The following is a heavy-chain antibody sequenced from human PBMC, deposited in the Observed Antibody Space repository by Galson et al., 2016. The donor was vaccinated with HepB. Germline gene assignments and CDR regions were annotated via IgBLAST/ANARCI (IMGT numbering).Heavy chain of an antibody. CDR2: IYPGDSDT. J-gene: IGHJ5*02. D-gene: IGHD2-21*02. V-gene: IGHV5-51*01. CDR3: ARGAGLRNWFDP. CDR1: GYSFNSYW. Sequence: QSGAEVKKPGESLRISCKVSGYSFNSYWIGWVRQMPGRGLEWMGIIYPGDSDTRYSPSFQGQVTISVDKSISTAYLQWSSLKASDTAIYYCARGAGLRNWFDPWGQGTLVIVSS.